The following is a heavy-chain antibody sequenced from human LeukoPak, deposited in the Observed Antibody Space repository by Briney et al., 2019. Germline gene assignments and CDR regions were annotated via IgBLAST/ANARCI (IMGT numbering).Heavy chain of an antibody. Sequence: GASVKVSCKTSGYTFTGYYIHWVRQAPGQGLEWMGWINPNSGGTNYAQKFQGRVTMTRDTSISTAYMELSRLRSDDTAVYYCARGRYSGYDYYYYMDVWGKGTTVTISS. CDR2: INPNSGGT. CDR3: ARGRYSGYDYYYYMDV. J-gene: IGHJ6*03. CDR1: GYTFTGYY. V-gene: IGHV1-2*02. D-gene: IGHD5-12*01.